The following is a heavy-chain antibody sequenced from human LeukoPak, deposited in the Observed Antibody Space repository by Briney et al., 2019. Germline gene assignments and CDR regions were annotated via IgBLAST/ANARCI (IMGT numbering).Heavy chain of an antibody. D-gene: IGHD4-23*01. J-gene: IGHJ4*02. CDR3: ARYYGCNFRYLDY. Sequence: GGSLRLPCAASGFSVSNNHMNWVRQAPGKGLEWVSVIYSDDNTYYADSVKGQFTISRDNSKNTLYLQMDSLRADDTAVYYCARYYGCNFRYLDYWGQGTLVTVSS. V-gene: IGHV3-53*01. CDR1: GFSVSNNH. CDR2: IYSDDNT.